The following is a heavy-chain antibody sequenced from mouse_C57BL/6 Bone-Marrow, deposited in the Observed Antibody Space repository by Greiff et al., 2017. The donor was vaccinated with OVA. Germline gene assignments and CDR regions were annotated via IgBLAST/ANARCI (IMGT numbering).Heavy chain of an antibody. CDR3: ASSNYIAY. D-gene: IGHD2-5*01. CDR2: INPSTGGT. J-gene: IGHJ3*01. CDR1: GYSFTGYY. Sequence: EVQLQESGPELVKPGASVKISCKASGYSFTGYYMNWVKQSPEKSLEWIGEINPSTGGTTYNQKFKAKATLTVDKSSSTAYMQLKSLTSEDSAVYYCASSNYIAYWGQGTLVTVSA. V-gene: IGHV1-42*01.